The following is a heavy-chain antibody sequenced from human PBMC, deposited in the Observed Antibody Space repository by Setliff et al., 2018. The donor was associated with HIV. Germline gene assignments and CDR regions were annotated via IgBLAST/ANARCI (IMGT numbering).Heavy chain of an antibody. Sequence: GGSLRLSCAVSGFTFSNYAMNWVRQAPGKGLEWVSYISSSSSTIYYADSVKGRFTISRDNAKNSLYLQMNSLRAEDTAVYYCARARGYYDSSGYNDYWGQGTLVTVSS. CDR1: GFTFSNYA. J-gene: IGHJ4*02. CDR2: ISSSSSTI. D-gene: IGHD3-22*01. CDR3: ARARGYYDSSGYNDY. V-gene: IGHV3-48*04.